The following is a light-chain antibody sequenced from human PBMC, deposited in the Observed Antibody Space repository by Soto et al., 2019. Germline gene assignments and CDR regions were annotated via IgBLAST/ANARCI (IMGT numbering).Light chain of an antibody. CDR3: QQYGTPRSCT. Sequence: ESVLTESPGTVSLSRWEKPPLFCGPIQSVDSNYLAWYQQKPGQTPRLIIYGASGRADGIPHRFSGSGFGTDFTLTISKVEPEDFAVYYCQQYGTPRSCTFGQGTRLETK. J-gene: IGKJ5*01. CDR2: GAS. V-gene: IGKV3-20*01. CDR1: QSVDSNY.